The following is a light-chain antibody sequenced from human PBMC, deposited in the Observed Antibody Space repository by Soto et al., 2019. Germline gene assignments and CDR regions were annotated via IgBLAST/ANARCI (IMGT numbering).Light chain of an antibody. J-gene: IGKJ1*01. V-gene: IGKV3-20*01. Sequence: EIVLTQSPSTLSLSPGERATLSCRASQSVSSSYLAWYQHKVGQAPRLLIYAASSRATGIPDRFSGSGSGTDFTFTISRLEPEDFAVYYCHQYGSSQGTFGQGTKVDIK. CDR3: HQYGSSQGT. CDR1: QSVSSSY. CDR2: AAS.